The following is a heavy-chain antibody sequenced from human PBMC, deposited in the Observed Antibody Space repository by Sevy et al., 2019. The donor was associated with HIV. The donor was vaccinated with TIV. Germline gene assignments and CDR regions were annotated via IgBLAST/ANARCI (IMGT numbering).Heavy chain of an antibody. J-gene: IGHJ4*02. CDR3: AHETFGRFES. V-gene: IGHV3-7*01. Sequence: GGSLRLSCAASGFTFSANWMNWVRQAPGKGLEWVANIKADGSDKHYVDSVEGRFTISGDNAKNLRFLQMNSLRVEDTAVYYCAHETFGRFESWGQGTLVTVSS. D-gene: IGHD3-16*01. CDR2: IKADGSDK. CDR1: GFTFSANW.